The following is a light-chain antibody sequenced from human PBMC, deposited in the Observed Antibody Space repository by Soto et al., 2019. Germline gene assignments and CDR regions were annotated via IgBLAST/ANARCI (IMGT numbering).Light chain of an antibody. CDR3: QQYGNSRWT. V-gene: IGKV3-20*01. J-gene: IGKJ1*01. Sequence: EIVLTQSPGTLSLSPGERATLSCRASQSVSSSYLAWYQQKPGQAPRLLIYAASTRATGIPARFSGSGSGTDFTLTISRLEAEDFGVYFCQQYGNSRWTFGQGTKVDIK. CDR2: AAS. CDR1: QSVSSSY.